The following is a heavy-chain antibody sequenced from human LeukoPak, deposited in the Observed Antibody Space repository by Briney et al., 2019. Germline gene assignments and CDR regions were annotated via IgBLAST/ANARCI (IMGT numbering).Heavy chain of an antibody. CDR1: GGSFSGYY. CDR2: INHSGST. Sequence: SETLSLTCAVYGGSFSGYYWSWIRQPPGKGLEWIGEINHSGSTNYNPSLKSRVTISVDTSKNQFSLKLSSVTAADTAVYYCARARGRYCSGGSCYGRYYCYGMDVWGQGTTVTVSS. V-gene: IGHV4-34*01. J-gene: IGHJ6*02. D-gene: IGHD2-15*01. CDR3: ARARGRYCSGGSCYGRYYCYGMDV.